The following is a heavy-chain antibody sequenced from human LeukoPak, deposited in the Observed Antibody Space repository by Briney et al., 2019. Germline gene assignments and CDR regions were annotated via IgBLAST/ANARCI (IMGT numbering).Heavy chain of an antibody. CDR2: IYHSEST. Sequence: SETLSLTCTVSGGSISSHYWSWIRQPPGKGLEWIGYIYHSESTNYNPSLKSRVTISVDTSKNQFSLKLSSVTAADTAVYYCARQAGGTSGPFDYWGQGTLVTVSS. J-gene: IGHJ4*02. D-gene: IGHD4-23*01. CDR3: ARQAGGTSGPFDY. CDR1: GGSISSHY. V-gene: IGHV4-59*08.